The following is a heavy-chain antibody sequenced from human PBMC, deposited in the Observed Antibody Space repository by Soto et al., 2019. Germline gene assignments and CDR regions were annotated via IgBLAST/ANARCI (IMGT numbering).Heavy chain of an antibody. Sequence: EVQLVESGGGLVQPGGSLRLSCAASGFTFSSYSMNWVRQAPGKGLEWVSYISSSSSTIYYADSVKGRFTISRDNAKNSLYRQMNSLRDEDTAVYYCARDGGGDAFDIWGQGTMVTVSS. CDR1: GFTFSSYS. CDR3: ARDGGGDAFDI. D-gene: IGHD2-15*01. CDR2: ISSSSSTI. J-gene: IGHJ3*02. V-gene: IGHV3-48*02.